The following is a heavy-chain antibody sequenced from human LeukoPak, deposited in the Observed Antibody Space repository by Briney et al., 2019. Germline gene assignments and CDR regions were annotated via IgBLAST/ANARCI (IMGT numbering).Heavy chain of an antibody. CDR2: ISAYNGNT. V-gene: IGHV1-18*01. CDR3: ARSIVVVVAATKGLLDY. J-gene: IGHJ4*02. D-gene: IGHD2-15*01. CDR1: VYTFTSYG. Sequence: ASVKVSCKASVYTFTSYGISWVRQAPGQGLEWMGWISAYNGNTNYAQKLQGRVTMTTDTSTSTAYMELRSLRSDDTAVYYCARSIVVVVAATKGLLDYWGQGTLVTVSS.